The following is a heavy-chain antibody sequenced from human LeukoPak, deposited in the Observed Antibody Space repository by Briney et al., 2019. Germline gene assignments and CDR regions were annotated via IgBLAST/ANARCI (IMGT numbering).Heavy chain of an antibody. D-gene: IGHD6-6*01. Sequence: SETLSLTCTVSGGSISSYYWSWIRQPPGKGLEWIGYIYYSGSTNYNPSLKSRVTISVDTSKNQFSLKLSSVTAADTAVYYCARGGSSSGRIDYWGQGTPVTVSS. CDR1: GGSISSYY. CDR2: IYYSGST. V-gene: IGHV4-59*01. J-gene: IGHJ4*02. CDR3: ARGGSSSGRIDY.